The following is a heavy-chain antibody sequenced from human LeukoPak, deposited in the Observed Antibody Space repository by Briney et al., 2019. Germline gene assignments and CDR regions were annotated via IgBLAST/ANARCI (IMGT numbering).Heavy chain of an antibody. J-gene: IGHJ4*02. CDR3: AKGGSGSYYESVDY. Sequence: GGSLRLSCAASGFTFSSYAMHWVRQAPGKGLDWVAFISFDGSDKYYADSVKGRFTISRDNAKNSLYLQMNSLRAEDMALYYCAKGGSGSYYESVDYWGQGTLVTVSS. CDR2: ISFDGSDK. V-gene: IGHV3-30*04. CDR1: GFTFSSYA. D-gene: IGHD1-26*01.